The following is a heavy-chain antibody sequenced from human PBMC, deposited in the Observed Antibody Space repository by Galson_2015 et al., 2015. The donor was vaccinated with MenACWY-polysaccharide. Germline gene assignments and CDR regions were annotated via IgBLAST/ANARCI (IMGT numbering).Heavy chain of an antibody. Sequence: ETLSLPCAVSDSSIRSGYFWGWIRPPPGKGLEWIASIFHSGTTYYNPSLKSRVTISVDTSKHQFSLKLSSVTAADTAVYYCARVEKYSGSFYILYWGQGTLVTVSS. CDR3: ARVEKYSGSFYILY. CDR1: DSSIRSGYF. V-gene: IGHV4-38-2*01. D-gene: IGHD1-26*01. J-gene: IGHJ4*02. CDR2: IFHSGTT.